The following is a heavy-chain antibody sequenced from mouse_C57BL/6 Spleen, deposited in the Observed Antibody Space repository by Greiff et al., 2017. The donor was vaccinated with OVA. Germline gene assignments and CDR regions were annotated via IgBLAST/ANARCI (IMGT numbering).Heavy chain of an antibody. V-gene: IGHV1-54*01. D-gene: IGHD1-1*01. CDR1: GYAFTNYL. CDR2: INPGSGGT. J-gene: IGHJ4*01. CDR3: ARSVTTVVGAMDY. Sequence: QVQLKESGAELVRPGTSVKVSCKASGYAFTNYLIEWVKQRPGQGLEWIGVINPGSGGTNYNEKFKGKATLTADKSSSTAYMQLSSLTSEDSAVYFCARSVTTVVGAMDYWGQGTSGTVSS.